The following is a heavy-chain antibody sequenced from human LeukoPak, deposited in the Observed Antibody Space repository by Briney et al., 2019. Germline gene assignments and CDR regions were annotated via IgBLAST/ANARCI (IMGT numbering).Heavy chain of an antibody. D-gene: IGHD3-16*01. J-gene: IGHJ4*02. Sequence: QSGGSLRLSCAACGFTVSSNYMSWVRQAPGKGLEWVSVIYSGGSTYYADSVKGRFTISRDNSKNTLYLQMNSLRAEDTAVYYCAKVGVGWVAFEYWGQGTLVTVSS. CDR1: GFTVSSNY. CDR2: IYSGGST. V-gene: IGHV3-53*01. CDR3: AKVGVGWVAFEY.